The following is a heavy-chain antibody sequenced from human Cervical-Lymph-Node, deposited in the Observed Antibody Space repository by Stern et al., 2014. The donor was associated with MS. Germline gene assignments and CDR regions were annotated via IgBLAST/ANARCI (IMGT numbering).Heavy chain of an antibody. CDR3: TRTGSNWKTNWFDP. CDR1: GYTFTAYY. CDR2: INPNSGGT. D-gene: IGHD1-1*01. V-gene: IGHV1-2*02. Sequence: VQLLESGAELKKPGASVKVSCKASGYTFTAYYMHWVRQAPGQGLEWMGWINPNSGGTHYAQQFQGRVSMTRDTSIITAYMELNGLTSDDTAVYYCTRTGSNWKTNWFDPWGQGTPVTVSS. J-gene: IGHJ5*02.